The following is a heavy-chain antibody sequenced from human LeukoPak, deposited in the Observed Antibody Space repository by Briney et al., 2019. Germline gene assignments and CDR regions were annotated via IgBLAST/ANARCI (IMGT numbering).Heavy chain of an antibody. J-gene: IGHJ4*02. Sequence: PGGSLRLSCAASGFTFDDYAMHWVRQAPGKGLEWVSGISWNSGSIGYADSVEGRFTISRDNAKNSLYLQMNSLRAEDTALYYCAKGCGGDCYWFDYWGQGTLVTVSS. CDR3: AKGCGGDCYWFDY. CDR2: ISWNSGSI. CDR1: GFTFDDYA. D-gene: IGHD2-21*02. V-gene: IGHV3-9*01.